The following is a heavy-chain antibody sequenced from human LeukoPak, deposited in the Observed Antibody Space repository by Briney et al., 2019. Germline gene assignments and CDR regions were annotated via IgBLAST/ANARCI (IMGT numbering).Heavy chain of an antibody. V-gene: IGHV3-21*01. CDR2: ISSSSSYI. J-gene: IGHJ4*02. D-gene: IGHD3-10*01. CDR3: ARMAGGAFDY. Sequence: GGSLTLSCAASGFTFNNYVMNWLRQAPGKGLEWVSSISSSSSYIYYAHSVKGRFTISRDNAKNSLYLQMNSLRAEDTGVYCCARMAGGAFDYWGQGTLVTVSS. CDR1: GFTFNNYV.